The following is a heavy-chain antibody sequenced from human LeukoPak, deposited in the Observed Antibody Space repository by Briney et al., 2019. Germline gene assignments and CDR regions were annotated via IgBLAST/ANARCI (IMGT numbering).Heavy chain of an antibody. CDR1: GGSISSSSYY. Sequence: SETLSLTCTVSGGSISSSSYYWGWIRQPPGKGLEWIGSIYYSGSTYYNPSLKSRVTISVDTSKNQFSLKLSSVTAADTAVYYCARLKTTVTTKQYYMDVWGKGTTVTVSS. D-gene: IGHD4-11*01. CDR3: ARLKTTVTTKQYYMDV. CDR2: IYYSGST. J-gene: IGHJ6*03. V-gene: IGHV4-39*07.